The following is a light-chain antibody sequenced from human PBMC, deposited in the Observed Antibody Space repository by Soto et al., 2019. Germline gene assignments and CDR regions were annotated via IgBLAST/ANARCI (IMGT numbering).Light chain of an antibody. CDR1: QSVSSSY. CDR3: QQSSSSPLT. V-gene: IGKV3-20*01. J-gene: IGKJ1*01. Sequence: EIELTQSPGTLSLSPGERATLSCRASQSVSSSYLAWYQQKPGQAPRLLIYGASSMATGIPDRFSGSGSGTDFTLTISRLEPEDFAVYYCQQSSSSPLTFGQGTQVEIK. CDR2: GAS.